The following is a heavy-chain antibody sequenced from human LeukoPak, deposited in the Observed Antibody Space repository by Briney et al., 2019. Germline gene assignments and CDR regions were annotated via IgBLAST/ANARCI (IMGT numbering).Heavy chain of an antibody. CDR2: MLQTGAT. CDR3: ARGGKLERDGLFDP. V-gene: IGHV4-38-2*02. Sequence: SETLSLTCTVSGSSISNDYYRGCIQQPPERRQERIWIMLQTGATYYTTSLKTRVTMSLDISKNQVSLKMSSVTAADTAVYYCARGGKLERDGLFDPWGEGTLDTVSS. J-gene: IGHJ5*02. D-gene: IGHD5-24*01. CDR1: GSSISNDYY.